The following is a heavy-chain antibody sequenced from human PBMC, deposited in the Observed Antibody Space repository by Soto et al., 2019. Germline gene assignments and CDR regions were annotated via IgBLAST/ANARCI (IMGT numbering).Heavy chain of an antibody. J-gene: IGHJ4*02. V-gene: IGHV4-59*01. CDR2: IYYSGST. D-gene: IGHD4-17*01. CDR1: GGSISSYY. CDR3: ARDSNGDYFDY. Sequence: PSETLSLTCTVSGGSISSYYWSWIRQPPGKGLEWIGYIYYSGSTNYNPSLKSRVTISVDTSKNQFSLKLSSVTAADTAVYYCARDSNGDYFDYWGQGTLVTVSS.